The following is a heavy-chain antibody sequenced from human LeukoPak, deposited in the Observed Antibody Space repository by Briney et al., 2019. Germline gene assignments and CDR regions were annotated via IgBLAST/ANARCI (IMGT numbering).Heavy chain of an antibody. J-gene: IGHJ5*02. V-gene: IGHV1-18*01. CDR2: ISAYNGNT. Sequence: GASVKVSCKASGYTFTSYGISWVRQAPGQGLEWMGWISAYNGNTNYAQKLQGRVTMPTDTSTSTAYMELRSLRSDDTAVYYCAKSPPVAGSWFDPWGQGTLVTVSS. CDR1: GYTFTSYG. D-gene: IGHD6-19*01. CDR3: AKSPPVAGSWFDP.